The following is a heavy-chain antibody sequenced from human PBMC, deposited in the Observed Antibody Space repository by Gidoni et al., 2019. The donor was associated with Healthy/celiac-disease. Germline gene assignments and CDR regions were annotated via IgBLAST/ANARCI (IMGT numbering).Heavy chain of an antibody. CDR1: GFTFRRYW. CDR2: IKQDGGEK. CDR3: ARDGGYSSSFFAFDI. J-gene: IGHJ3*02. Sequence: EVQLVESGGRLVQPGASLRLSCAAPGFTFRRYWMSWGRQAPGKGLAGVANIKQDGGEKCYVDSVKGRFTISRDNDKNSLYLQMNSLRAEDTAVYYCARDGGYSSSFFAFDIWGQGTMVTVSS. D-gene: IGHD6-13*01. V-gene: IGHV3-7*01.